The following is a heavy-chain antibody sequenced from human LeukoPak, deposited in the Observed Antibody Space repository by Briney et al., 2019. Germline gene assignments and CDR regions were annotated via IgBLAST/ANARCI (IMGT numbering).Heavy chain of an antibody. CDR1: RGTFSSYA. CDR3: ARGPTVTTSWFDP. D-gene: IGHD4-17*01. V-gene: IGHV1-69*05. CDR2: IIPIFGTA. J-gene: IGHJ5*02. Sequence: SVKVSCKASRGTFSSYAVSWGRQAPGQRREWMGGIIPIFGTANYAKKFQGRVTITTDESTSTAYMELSSLRSEDTAVYYCARGPTVTTSWFDPWGQGTLVTASS.